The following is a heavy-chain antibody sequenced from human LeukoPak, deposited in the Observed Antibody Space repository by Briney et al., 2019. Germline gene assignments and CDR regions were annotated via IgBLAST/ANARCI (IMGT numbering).Heavy chain of an antibody. CDR3: AKDREGTIADYFDY. CDR1: GFTFTNAW. D-gene: IGHD1-7*01. J-gene: IGHJ4*02. V-gene: IGHV3-15*01. CDR2: IMSKKDGESE. Sequence: GGSLRLSCAASGFTFTNAWMHWVRQAPGKGLEWVGRIMSKKDGESEHYGEPVKGRFTIARDDSKNTLYLQMNSLRGEDTAVYYCAKDREGTIADYFDYWGQGTLVTVSS.